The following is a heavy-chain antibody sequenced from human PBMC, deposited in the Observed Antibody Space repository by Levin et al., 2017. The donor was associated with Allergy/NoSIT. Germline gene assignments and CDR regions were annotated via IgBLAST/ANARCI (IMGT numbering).Heavy chain of an antibody. Sequence: GESLKISCKASGYTFTGYYMHWVRQAPGQGLEWMGWINPNSGGTNYAQKFQGRVTMTRDTSISTAYMELSRLRSDDTAVYYCAGAGGYSGYLDYWGQGTLVTVSS. CDR1: GYTFTGYY. CDR3: AGAGGYSGYLDY. D-gene: IGHD5-12*01. J-gene: IGHJ4*02. CDR2: INPNSGGT. V-gene: IGHV1-2*02.